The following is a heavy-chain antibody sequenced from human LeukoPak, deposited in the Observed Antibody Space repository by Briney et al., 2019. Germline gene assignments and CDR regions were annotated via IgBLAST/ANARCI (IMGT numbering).Heavy chain of an antibody. V-gene: IGHV3-30*03. Sequence: PGRSLRLSCAASGFTFSSYGMHWVRQAPGKGLEWVAVISYDGSNKYYADSVKGRFTISRDNSKNTLYLQMNSLRAEDTAVYYCARVPGSYYVDFDYWGRGTLVTVSS. J-gene: IGHJ4*02. CDR3: ARVPGSYYVDFDY. CDR2: ISYDGSNK. CDR1: GFTFSSYG. D-gene: IGHD3-10*01.